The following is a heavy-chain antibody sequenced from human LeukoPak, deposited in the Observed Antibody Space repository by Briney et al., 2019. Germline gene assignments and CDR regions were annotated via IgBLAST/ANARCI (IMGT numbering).Heavy chain of an antibody. Sequence: ASVKVSCKASGYTFTSSAMHWVRQAPGQRLEWMGWINAGNGNTKYSQKFQGRVTITRDTSASTAYMELSSLRSEDTAVYYCARARWWQLAYFDYWGQGTRVTVSS. CDR3: ARARWWQLAYFDY. CDR1: GYTFTSSA. J-gene: IGHJ4*02. CDR2: INAGNGNT. D-gene: IGHD2-15*01. V-gene: IGHV1-3*01.